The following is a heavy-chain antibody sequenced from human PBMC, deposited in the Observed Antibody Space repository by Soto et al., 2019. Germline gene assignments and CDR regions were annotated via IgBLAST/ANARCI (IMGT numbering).Heavy chain of an antibody. D-gene: IGHD3-10*01. CDR1: GFTFSSYA. V-gene: IGHV3-30*04. CDR3: AKEVLTLGYYGMDV. J-gene: IGHJ6*02. CDR2: ISYDGSNK. Sequence: GGSLRLSCAASGFTFSSYAMHWVHQAPGKGLEWVAVISYDGSNKYYADSVKGRFTISRDNSKNTLYLQMNSLRAEDTAVYYCAKEVLTLGYYGMDVWGQGTTVTVSS.